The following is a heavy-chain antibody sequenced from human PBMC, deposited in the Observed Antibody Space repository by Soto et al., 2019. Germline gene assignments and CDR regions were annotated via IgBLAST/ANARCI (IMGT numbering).Heavy chain of an antibody. CDR2: ISWDGGST. D-gene: IGHD3-22*01. CDR1: GFTFDDYT. J-gene: IGHJ1*01. V-gene: IGHV3-43*01. CDR3: AKGLYYYDSSGYRTTQAEYFQH. Sequence: GGSLRLSCAASGFTFDDYTMHWVRQAPGKGLEWVSLISWDGGSTYYADSVKGRFTISRDNSKNSLYLQMNSLRTEDTALYYCAKGLYYYDSSGYRTTQAEYFQHWGQGTLVTVSS.